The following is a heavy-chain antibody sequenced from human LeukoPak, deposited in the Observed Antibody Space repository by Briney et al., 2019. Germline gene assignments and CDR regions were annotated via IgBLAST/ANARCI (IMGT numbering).Heavy chain of an antibody. J-gene: IGHJ4*02. CDR1: GFTFSSYS. CDR2: ISSSSSYI. V-gene: IGHV3-21*04. CDR3: ARNGYSSSWDLDY. Sequence: GGSLRLSCAASGFTFSSYSMNWVRQAPGKGLEWVSSISSSSSYIYYADSVKGRFTISRDNAKNSLYLQMNSLRAEDTALYYCARNGYSSSWDLDYWGQGTLVTVSS. D-gene: IGHD6-13*01.